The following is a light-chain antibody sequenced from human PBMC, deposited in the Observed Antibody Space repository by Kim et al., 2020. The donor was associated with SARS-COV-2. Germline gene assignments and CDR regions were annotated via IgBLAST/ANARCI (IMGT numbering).Light chain of an antibody. Sequence: SPGERATLSCRASQSLTTNYLAWYQQKPGQAPTLLIYGASSRATNIPDRFSGSGSGTDFTLTISRLEPEDFAVYFCQQYVSSPWTFGQGTKVDIK. J-gene: IGKJ1*01. CDR3: QQYVSSPWT. CDR1: QSLTTNY. V-gene: IGKV3-20*01. CDR2: GAS.